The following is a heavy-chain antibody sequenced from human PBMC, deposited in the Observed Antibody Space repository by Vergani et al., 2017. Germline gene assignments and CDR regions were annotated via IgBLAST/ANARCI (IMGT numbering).Heavy chain of an antibody. CDR3: ARGGTRTDWFDP. D-gene: IGHD3/OR15-3a*01. Sequence: QVQLHESGPGLVKPSETLSPICSVSGVPMQSGSFYWTWTRQTAERRLEWMGRVYPSGTTNYNPSLNGRVTIFVDKSKNLLSLRLNAVTAADAAVYYCARGGTRTDWFDPWGQGTLVTVSS. J-gene: IGHJ5*02. V-gene: IGHV4-61*02. CDR2: VYPSGTT. CDR1: GVPMQSGSFY.